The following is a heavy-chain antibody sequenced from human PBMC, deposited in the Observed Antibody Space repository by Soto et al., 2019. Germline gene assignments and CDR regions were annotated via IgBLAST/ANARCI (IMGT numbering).Heavy chain of an antibody. J-gene: IGHJ4*02. V-gene: IGHV4-59*01. D-gene: IGHD6-13*01. CDR3: ARGTSWQLPFDY. CDR1: SDSISSYY. Sequence: SETLSLTCTVSSDSISSYYWSWIGQPPGKRLEWIGYISYSGSTDYNPSLKSRVTISGDTSKNQFSLKVSSVTAADTAVYYCARGTSWQLPFDYWGQGTLVTVSS. CDR2: ISYSGST.